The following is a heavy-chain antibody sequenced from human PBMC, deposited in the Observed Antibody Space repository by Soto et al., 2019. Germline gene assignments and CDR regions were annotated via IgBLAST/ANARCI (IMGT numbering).Heavy chain of an antibody. Sequence: ASVKVSCKASGYTFTSYGISWVRQAPGQGLEWMGWISAYNGNTNYAQKLQGRVTMTTDTSTSTAYMELRSLRSDDTAVYYCARVIGDYYDSSGYYDFDYWGQGTLVTVSS. J-gene: IGHJ4*02. V-gene: IGHV1-18*01. D-gene: IGHD3-22*01. CDR3: ARVIGDYYDSSGYYDFDY. CDR1: GYTFTSYG. CDR2: ISAYNGNT.